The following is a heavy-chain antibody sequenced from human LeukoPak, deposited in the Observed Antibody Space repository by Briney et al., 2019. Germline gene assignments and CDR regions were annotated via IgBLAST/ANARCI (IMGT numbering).Heavy chain of an antibody. D-gene: IGHD3-16*02. CDR3: APDYVWGSYRSEMDY. CDR1: GFTFSSYT. CDR2: ISGSGGST. V-gene: IGHV3-23*01. Sequence: GGSLRLSCAASGFTFSSYTMNWVRQAPGKGLEWVSAISGSGGSTCYADSVKGRFTISRDNSKNTLYLQMNSLRAEDTAVYYCAPDYVWGSYRSEMDYWGQGTLVTVSS. J-gene: IGHJ4*02.